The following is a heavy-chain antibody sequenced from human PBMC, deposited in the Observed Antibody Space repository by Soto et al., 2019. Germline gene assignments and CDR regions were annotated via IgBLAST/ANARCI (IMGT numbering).Heavy chain of an antibody. CDR1: GYTFTSYS. CDR3: ASRNNADFDYGLDV. CDR2: INAVNGNT. Sequence: QVQLVQSGAEVEKPGASVKVSCKASGYTFTSYSIHWVRQAPGQRLEWMGWINAVNGNTQYSQKFQDGVTFTRDPSASTAYMELSSLRSEDPAVYYCASRNNADFDYGLDVWGQGTTVTVSS. J-gene: IGHJ6*02. V-gene: IGHV1-3*01. D-gene: IGHD2-21*02.